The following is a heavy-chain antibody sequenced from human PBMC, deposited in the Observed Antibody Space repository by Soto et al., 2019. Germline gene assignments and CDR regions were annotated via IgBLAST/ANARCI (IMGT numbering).Heavy chain of an antibody. Sequence: RASVKVSCKASGYTFTSYGISWVRQAPGQGLEWMGWISAYNGNTNYAQKLQGRVTMTTDTSTSTAYMELRSLRSDDTAVYYCARVHDYGDVGEYYFDYWGQGTLVTVSS. V-gene: IGHV1-18*01. CDR2: ISAYNGNT. CDR3: ARVHDYGDVGEYYFDY. CDR1: GYTFTSYG. D-gene: IGHD4-17*01. J-gene: IGHJ4*02.